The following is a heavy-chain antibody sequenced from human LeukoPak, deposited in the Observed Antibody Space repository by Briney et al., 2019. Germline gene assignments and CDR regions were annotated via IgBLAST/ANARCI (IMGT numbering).Heavy chain of an antibody. D-gene: IGHD6-13*01. CDR2: INPNSGGT. J-gene: IGHJ5*02. V-gene: IGHV1-2*02. CDR1: GYTFTGYY. Sequence: ASVKVSCKASGYTFTGYYMHWVRQAPGQGLEWMGWINPNSGGTNYAQKFQGRVTITSNTSISTAYMELSNLTSEDTAVYYCARGQYTSTWYRGSRWFDPWGQGTLVTVSS. CDR3: ARGQYTSTWYRGSRWFDP.